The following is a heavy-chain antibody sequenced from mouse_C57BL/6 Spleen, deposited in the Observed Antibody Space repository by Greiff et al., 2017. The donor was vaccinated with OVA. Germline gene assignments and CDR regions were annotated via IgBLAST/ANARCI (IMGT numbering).Heavy chain of an antibody. CDR1: GYAFSSYW. CDR3: ARDYGSSYVLDY. J-gene: IGHJ2*01. Sequence: QVQLQQSGAELVKPGASVKISCKASGYAFSSYWMNWVKQRPGKGLEWIGQIYPGDGDTNYNGKFKGKATLTADKSSSTAYMQLSSLTSEDSAVYFCARDYGSSYVLDYWGQGTTLTVSS. D-gene: IGHD1-1*01. CDR2: IYPGDGDT. V-gene: IGHV1-80*01.